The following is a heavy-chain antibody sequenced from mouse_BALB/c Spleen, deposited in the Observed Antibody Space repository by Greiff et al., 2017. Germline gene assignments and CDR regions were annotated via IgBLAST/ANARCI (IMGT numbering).Heavy chain of an antibody. CDR1: GYSITSDYA. CDR2: ISYSGST. D-gene: IGHD1-1*01. V-gene: IGHV3-2*02. J-gene: IGHJ3*01. CDR3: ARDYYGSRGFAY. Sequence: EVKLMESGPGLVKPSQSLSLTCTVTGYSITSDYAWNWIRQFPGNKLEWMGYISYSGSTSYNPSLKSRISITRDTSKNQFFLQLNSVTTEDTATYYCARDYYGSRGFAYWGQGTLVTVSA.